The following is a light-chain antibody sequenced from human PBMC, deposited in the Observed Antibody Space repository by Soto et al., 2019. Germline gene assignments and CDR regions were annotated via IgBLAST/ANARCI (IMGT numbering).Light chain of an antibody. Sequence: QSALTQPASVSGSPGQSITISCTGTSSDVGGYRYVSWYQQHPGKAPKLMIYEVSNRPSGVSNRFSGSKSGNTASLTISGLQAEAEADYYCSSYTSGSTYVFGTGTKVTVL. V-gene: IGLV2-14*01. CDR2: EVS. CDR3: SSYTSGSTYV. CDR1: SSDVGGYRY. J-gene: IGLJ1*01.